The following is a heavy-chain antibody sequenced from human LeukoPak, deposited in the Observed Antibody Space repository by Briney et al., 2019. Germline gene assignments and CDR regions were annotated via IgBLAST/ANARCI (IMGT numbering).Heavy chain of an antibody. CDR1: GGTFSSYA. J-gene: IGHJ6*03. CDR3: AREGYDYSNRNYYYYMDV. V-gene: IGHV1-69*13. CDR2: IIPIFGTA. Sequence: GASVKVSCKASGGTFSSYAISWVRQAPGQGLEWMGGIIPIFGTANYAQKFQGRVTITADESTSTAYMELSSLRSEDTAVYYCAREGYDYSNRNYYYYMDVWGKGTTVTVSS. D-gene: IGHD4-11*01.